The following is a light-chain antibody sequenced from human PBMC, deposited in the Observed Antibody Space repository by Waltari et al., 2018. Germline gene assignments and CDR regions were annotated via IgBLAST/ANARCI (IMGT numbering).Light chain of an antibody. Sequence: DIQMTQSPSSLSASVGGRVTITCRASETIDTYLNWYQHKPGQAPKRLIYAASSLQSWVPSSFSGSGSVTDFTLTISNLQPEDFATYYCQQSYSTLSITFGQGTRLEI. CDR2: AAS. CDR1: ETIDTY. J-gene: IGKJ5*01. V-gene: IGKV1-39*01. CDR3: QQSYSTLSIT.